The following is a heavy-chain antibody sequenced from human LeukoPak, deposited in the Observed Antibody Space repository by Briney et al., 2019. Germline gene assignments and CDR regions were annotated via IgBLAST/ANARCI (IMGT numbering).Heavy chain of an antibody. CDR2: SSAYNGNT. J-gene: IGHJ5*02. V-gene: IGHV1-18*01. CDR1: GYTFTSYG. Sequence: ASVKVSCKASGYTFTSYGISLVRQAAGQGLEWMGWSSAYNGNTNYAQKLQGRVTMTTDTSTSTAYMELRSLRSDDTAVYYRARAPPSIIVVVPAAYNWFDPWGQGTLVTVSS. D-gene: IGHD2-2*01. CDR3: ARAPPSIIVVVPAAYNWFDP.